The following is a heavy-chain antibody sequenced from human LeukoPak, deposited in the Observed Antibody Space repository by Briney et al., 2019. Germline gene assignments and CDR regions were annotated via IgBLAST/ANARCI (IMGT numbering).Heavy chain of an antibody. CDR2: IYTSGST. V-gene: IGHV4-4*07. CDR1: GGSISSYY. CDR3: ARAARSGYDSYYFDY. J-gene: IGHJ4*02. Sequence: PSETLSLTCPVSGGSISSYYWSWIRQPAGKGLEWIGRIYTSGSTNYNPSLKSRVTMSVDTSKNQFSLKLSSVTAADTAVYYCARAARSGYDSYYFDYWGQGTLVTVSS. D-gene: IGHD5-12*01.